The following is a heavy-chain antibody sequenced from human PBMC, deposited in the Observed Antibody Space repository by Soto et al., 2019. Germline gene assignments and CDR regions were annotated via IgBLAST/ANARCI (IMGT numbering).Heavy chain of an antibody. CDR3: ARDMSPYYYGSGSPEAFDI. CDR2: IWYDGSNK. CDR1: GFTFSSYG. V-gene: IGHV3-33*01. J-gene: IGHJ3*02. Sequence: QVQLVESGGGVVQPGRSLRLSCAASGFTFSSYGMHWVRQAPGKGLEWVAVIWYDGSNKYYADSVKGRFTISRDNSKNTLYLQMNSLRAEDTAVYYCARDMSPYYYGSGSPEAFDIWGQGTMVTVSS. D-gene: IGHD3-10*01.